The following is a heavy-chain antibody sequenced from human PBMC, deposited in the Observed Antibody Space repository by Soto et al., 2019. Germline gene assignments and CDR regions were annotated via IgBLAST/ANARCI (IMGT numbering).Heavy chain of an antibody. J-gene: IGHJ6*02. V-gene: IGHV3-30-3*01. CDR2: ISYDGSNK. CDR1: GFTFGSYA. CDR3: GRGPGGGIVLVPGVRDYLQVLAV. D-gene: IGHD2-2*01. Sequence: GGSLRLSCAASGFTFGSYAMHWVRQAPGKGLEWVAVISYDGSNKYYADSVKGRFTISRDNSKNTLYLQMNSLRAEDTAVYYCGRGPGGGIVLVPGVRDYLQVLAVGGQGTTVTGSS.